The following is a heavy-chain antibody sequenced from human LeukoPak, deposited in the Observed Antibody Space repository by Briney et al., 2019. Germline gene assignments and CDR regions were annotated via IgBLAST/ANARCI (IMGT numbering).Heavy chain of an antibody. J-gene: IGHJ4*02. Sequence: GGSLRLSCAASGFTFDDYTMHWVRPAPGKGLEWVSLISWDGGSTYYADSVKGRFTISRDNSKNSLYLQMNSLRTEDTALYYCAKGEAVAGHFDYWGQGTLVTVSS. CDR2: ISWDGGST. D-gene: IGHD6-19*01. CDR1: GFTFDDYT. V-gene: IGHV3-43*01. CDR3: AKGEAVAGHFDY.